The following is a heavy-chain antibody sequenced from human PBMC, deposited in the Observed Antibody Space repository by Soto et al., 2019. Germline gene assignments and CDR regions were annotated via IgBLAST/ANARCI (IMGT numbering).Heavy chain of an antibody. Sequence: ASVKVSCKASGYTFTSYGISWVRQAPGQGLEWMGWISAYNGNTNYAQKLQGRVTMTTDTSTSTAYMELRSLRSDDTAVYYCARARPYYYDSSGYSPQDYYYYVMDVWGQGTTVTVSS. D-gene: IGHD3-22*01. J-gene: IGHJ6*02. CDR2: ISAYNGNT. CDR3: ARARPYYYDSSGYSPQDYYYYVMDV. V-gene: IGHV1-18*01. CDR1: GYTFTSYG.